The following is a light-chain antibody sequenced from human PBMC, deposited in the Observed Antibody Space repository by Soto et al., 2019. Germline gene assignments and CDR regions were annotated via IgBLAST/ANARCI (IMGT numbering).Light chain of an antibody. Sequence: QSALTQPASVSGSPGQSTTISCTGTSSDVGGYNEVSWYQQRPGRAPKLMIYDVTNRPSGVSNRFSGSKSGNTASLTISGLRAEDEGYYYGSSHAAGSTVIFGGGTQLTVL. J-gene: IGLJ2*01. CDR2: DVT. V-gene: IGLV2-14*03. CDR1: SSDVGGYNE. CDR3: SSHAAGSTVI.